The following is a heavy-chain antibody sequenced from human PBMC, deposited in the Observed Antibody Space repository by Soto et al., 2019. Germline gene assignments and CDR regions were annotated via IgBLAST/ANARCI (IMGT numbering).Heavy chain of an antibody. Sequence: EVQLLESGGGLVQPGGSLRLSCAASGFTFSSYAMSWVRQAPGKGLEWVSAISGSGGSTYYADSVKGRFTISGDNSKNTLYLQMNSLRAEDTAVYYCAKAPEYSSSYLDYWGQGTLVTVSS. D-gene: IGHD6-6*01. J-gene: IGHJ4*02. CDR3: AKAPEYSSSYLDY. CDR2: ISGSGGST. V-gene: IGHV3-23*01. CDR1: GFTFSSYA.